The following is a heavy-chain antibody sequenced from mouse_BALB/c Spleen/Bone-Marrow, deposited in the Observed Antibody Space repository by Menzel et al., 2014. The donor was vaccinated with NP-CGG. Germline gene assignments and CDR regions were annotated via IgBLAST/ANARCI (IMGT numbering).Heavy chain of an antibody. J-gene: IGHJ2*01. CDR2: IYPGNGDT. V-gene: IGHV1-12*01. CDR1: GYTFTSYS. Sequence: SGAELVKPGASVKMSCKASGYTFTSYSMHWVKQTPGQGLEWIGAIYPGNGDTSYNQKFKGKATLTADKSSSTAYMQLSSLTSEDSAVYYCARGDGYDPYYFDYWGQGTTLTVSS. D-gene: IGHD2-2*01. CDR3: ARGDGYDPYYFDY.